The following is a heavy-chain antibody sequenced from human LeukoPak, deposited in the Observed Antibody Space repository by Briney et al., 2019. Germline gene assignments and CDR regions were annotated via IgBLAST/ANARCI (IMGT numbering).Heavy chain of an antibody. V-gene: IGHV3-48*04. Sequence: GGSLRLSCAASGFTFSGYDMSWVRQAPGKGLEWVSYTSSSSSTIYYADSVKSRFTISRDNAKNSLYLQMNSLRAEGTAVYYCARLRYYGMDVWGQGTTVTVSS. CDR3: ARLRYYGMDV. J-gene: IGHJ6*02. CDR1: GFTFSGYD. CDR2: TSSSSSTI.